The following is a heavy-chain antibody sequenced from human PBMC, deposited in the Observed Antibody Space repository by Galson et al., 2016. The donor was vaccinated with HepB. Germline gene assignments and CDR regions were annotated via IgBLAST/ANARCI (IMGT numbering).Heavy chain of an antibody. D-gene: IGHD3-10*01. J-gene: IGHJ6*02. Sequence: SLRLSCAASGFTFHFCAMHWVRQAPGKGLEWLTSISHDGGAPHYADSVKGRVTIPRDNSKNTLFLQMKSLRAEDTAVYYWASPVIGFGDLLGSMDVWGQGTTFTVSS. CDR2: ISHDGGAP. CDR3: ASPVIGFGDLLGSMDV. V-gene: IGHV3-30*03. CDR1: GFTFHFCA.